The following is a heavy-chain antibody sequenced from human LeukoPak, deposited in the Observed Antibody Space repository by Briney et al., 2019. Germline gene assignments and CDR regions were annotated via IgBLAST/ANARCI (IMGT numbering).Heavy chain of an antibody. V-gene: IGHV3-21*01. Sequence: GGSLRLSCAASGFTFSSYSMNWVRQAPGKGLEWVSSISSSSSYIYYADSVKGRFTISRDNAKNSLYLQMNSLRAEDTAVYYCARSEMVPYYFDYWGQGTLVAVSS. CDR2: ISSSSSYI. J-gene: IGHJ4*02. CDR3: ARSEMVPYYFDY. D-gene: IGHD3-10*01. CDR1: GFTFSSYS.